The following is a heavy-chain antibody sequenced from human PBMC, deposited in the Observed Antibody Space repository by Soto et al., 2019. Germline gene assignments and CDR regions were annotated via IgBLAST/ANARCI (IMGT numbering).Heavy chain of an antibody. CDR2: IKQDGSEK. D-gene: IGHD5-18*01. CDR1: GFTFSAYY. CDR3: ARDGYSAGFDI. Sequence: EVQLVESGGGLVQPGGSLRLSCAASGFTFSAYYMSWARQRPGKGLEWVANIKQDGSEKYYLDSVKGRFTISRDNAKNSLFLQMSSLRADDTAVYYCARDGYSAGFDIWGQGTMVTVSS. V-gene: IGHV3-7*01. J-gene: IGHJ3*02.